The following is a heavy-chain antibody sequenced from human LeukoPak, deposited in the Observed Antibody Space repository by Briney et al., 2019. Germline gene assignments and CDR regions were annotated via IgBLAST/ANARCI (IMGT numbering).Heavy chain of an antibody. Sequence: GASVKGSCKASGYTFSSYGISWGRQAPGQGVEWMGWISAYNANTNYAQKLQGRATMTTDTSTSTVYMELRSLRSDDTAVYYCARSSGYCSSTRCRAYYFAYWGQGTLVTVSS. CDR1: GYTFSSYG. V-gene: IGHV1-18*01. CDR3: ARSSGYCSSTRCRAYYFAY. J-gene: IGHJ4*02. D-gene: IGHD2-2*01. CDR2: ISAYNANT.